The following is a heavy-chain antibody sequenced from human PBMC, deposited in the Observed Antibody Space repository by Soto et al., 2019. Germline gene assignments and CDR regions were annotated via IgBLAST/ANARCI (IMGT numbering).Heavy chain of an antibody. Sequence: SGPTLVNPTQTLTLTCTVSGFSLTTRGMTLGWIRQPPGKAPEWLALSTQYSPSLQSRLTFTEDTSKNQVVLKMTNMDPVDTATYYCTLRQDTSRGPIYWRQGIMVTVSS. V-gene: IGHV2-5*01. D-gene: IGHD6-13*01. J-gene: IGHJ4*02. CDR3: TLRQDTSRGPIY. CDR1: GFSLTTRGMT. CDR2: ST.